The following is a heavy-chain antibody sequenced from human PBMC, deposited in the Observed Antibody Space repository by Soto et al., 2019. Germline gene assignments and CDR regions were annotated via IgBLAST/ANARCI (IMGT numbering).Heavy chain of an antibody. CDR1: GYSISSGFH. CDR2: IYHSGTT. CDR3: ARDGTAVAAGYYGMDV. V-gene: IGHV4-38-2*02. D-gene: IGHD5-18*01. Sequence: PSETLSLTCAVSGYSISSGFHWGWIRQPPGKGLEWIGSIYHSGTTYYNPSLKSRVTISVDTSKNQFSLKLRSVTAADTAVYYCARDGTAVAAGYYGMDVWGQGTTVTVSS. J-gene: IGHJ6*02.